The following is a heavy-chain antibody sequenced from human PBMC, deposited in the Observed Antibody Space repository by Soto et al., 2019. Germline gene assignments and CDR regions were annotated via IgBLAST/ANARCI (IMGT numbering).Heavy chain of an antibody. D-gene: IGHD3-22*01. CDR1: GGTFSSYA. CDR2: IIPIFGTA. CDR3: ARGMYYYDSSGYSHSHYFDY. J-gene: IGHJ4*02. Sequence: SVKVSCKASGGTFSSYAISWVRQAPGQGLEWMGGIIPIFGTANYAQKFQGRVTITADESTSTAYMELSSLRSEDTAVYYCARGMYYYDSSGYSHSHYFDYWGQGTLVTVSS. V-gene: IGHV1-69*13.